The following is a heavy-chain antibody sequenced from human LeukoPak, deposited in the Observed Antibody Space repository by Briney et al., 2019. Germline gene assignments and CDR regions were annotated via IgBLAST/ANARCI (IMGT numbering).Heavy chain of an antibody. J-gene: IGHJ4*02. CDR3: ARVVPAAMPASYNFDY. CDR1: GFTFSIYS. Sequence: GRSLRLSCAASGFTFSIYSMNWVSQAPGKGLEWVSSIRSSSRYIYYADSVKGRFTISRDNAKNSLYLQMNSLRAEGTAVYYCARVVPAAMPASYNFDYWGQGTLVTVSS. CDR2: IRSSSRYI. V-gene: IGHV3-21*01. D-gene: IGHD2-2*01.